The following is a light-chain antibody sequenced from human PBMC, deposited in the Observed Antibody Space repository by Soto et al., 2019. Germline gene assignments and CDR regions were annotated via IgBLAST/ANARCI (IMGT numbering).Light chain of an antibody. CDR3: QQYGSSSYT. CDR2: GAS. Sequence: DIVLTQSPDTLSLSPGERATLSCRASQSVSSNYLAWYQQKPGQAPGLLIYGASTRATGIPDRFSGSGSGTDFTLTISRLEPEDFAVYYCQQYGSSSYTFGQGTRLEIK. CDR1: QSVSSNY. V-gene: IGKV3-20*01. J-gene: IGKJ2*01.